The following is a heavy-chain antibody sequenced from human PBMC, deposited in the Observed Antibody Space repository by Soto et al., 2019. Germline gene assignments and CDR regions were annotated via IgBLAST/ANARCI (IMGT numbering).Heavy chain of an antibody. CDR3: ARESPSDHSNYFDY. Sequence: SETLSLTCAVSSGSISSSNWWSWVRQPPGKGLEWIGEIYHSGSTNYNPSLKSRVTISVDKSKNQFSLKLSSVTAADTAVYYCARESPSDHSNYFDYWGQGTLVTVS. CDR1: SGSISSSNW. V-gene: IGHV4-4*02. CDR2: IYHSGST. J-gene: IGHJ4*02.